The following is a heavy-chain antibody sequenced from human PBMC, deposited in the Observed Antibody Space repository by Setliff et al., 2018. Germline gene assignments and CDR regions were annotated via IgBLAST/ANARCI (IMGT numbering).Heavy chain of an antibody. CDR2: MNPTSGNT. Sequence: ASVKVSCKTSGYSFINYGLSWVRQATGQGLEWMGWMNPTSGNTGYAQKFQGRVTMTRNTSISTAYMELSSLRSEDTAVYYCARGAPGRYCSGGSCSYFDYWGQGILVTVSS. CDR1: GYSFINYG. D-gene: IGHD2-15*01. J-gene: IGHJ4*02. CDR3: ARGAPGRYCSGGSCSYFDY. V-gene: IGHV1-8*02.